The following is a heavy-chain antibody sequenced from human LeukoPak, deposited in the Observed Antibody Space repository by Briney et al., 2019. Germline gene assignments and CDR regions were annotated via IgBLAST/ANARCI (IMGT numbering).Heavy chain of an antibody. CDR2: ISGSGGST. Sequence: GGTLRLSCAASGFTFSSYGMSWVRQAPGKGLEWVSAISGSGGSTYYADSVKGRFTISRDNSKNTLYLQMNSLRAEDTAVYYCARTRGYQLLSRMDVWGKGTTVTVSS. CDR3: ARTRGYQLLSRMDV. J-gene: IGHJ6*04. V-gene: IGHV3-23*01. CDR1: GFTFSSYG. D-gene: IGHD2-2*01.